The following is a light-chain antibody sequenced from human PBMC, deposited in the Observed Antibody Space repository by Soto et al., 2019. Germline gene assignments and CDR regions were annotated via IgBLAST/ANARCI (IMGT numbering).Light chain of an antibody. CDR1: QSIDTF. V-gene: IGKV1-5*01. CDR3: QQYKDYVYT. J-gene: IGKJ2*01. Sequence: DILMTQSPSSPSASVGDRVTITCRASQSIDTFLNWYQQKPGKVPKLLISDVSTLERGVPSRFSGSGSATEFTLTISGLQPDDFATYYCQQYKDYVYTFGQGTKVDIK. CDR2: DVS.